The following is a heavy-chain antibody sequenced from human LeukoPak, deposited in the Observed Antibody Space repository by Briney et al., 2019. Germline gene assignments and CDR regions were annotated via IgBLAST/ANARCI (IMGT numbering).Heavy chain of an antibody. D-gene: IGHD6-19*01. J-gene: IGHJ4*02. CDR1: GFTFSSYG. CDR3: AKDGPYSSGWSVDY. Sequence: GGSLRLSCAASGFTFSSYGMHWVRQAPGKGLEWVAVISYDGSNKYYADSVKGRFTISRDNSKNTLYLQMNSLRAEDTAVYYCAKDGPYSSGWSVDYWGQGTLVTVSS. CDR2: ISYDGSNK. V-gene: IGHV3-30*18.